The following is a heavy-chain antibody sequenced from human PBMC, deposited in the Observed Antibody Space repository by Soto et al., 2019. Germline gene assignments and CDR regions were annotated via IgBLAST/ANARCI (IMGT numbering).Heavy chain of an antibody. CDR3: ARQLERGGLPEGFEY. D-gene: IGHD1-1*01. J-gene: IGHJ4*02. V-gene: IGHV4-4*02. CDR1: GGSISSSHW. CDR2: IFHSGTT. Sequence: QVQLQESGPGLVKPSGTLSLTCAVSGGSISSSHWWSWVHQPPGKGLEWIGEIFHSGTTNYNPSLTSRVTISVDKSKNQFSLNLSSVTAADTAVYYCARQLERGGLPEGFEYWGQGTLATVSS.